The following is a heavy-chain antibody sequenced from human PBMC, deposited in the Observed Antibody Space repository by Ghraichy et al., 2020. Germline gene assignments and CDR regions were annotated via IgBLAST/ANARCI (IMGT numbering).Heavy chain of an antibody. CDR1: GYTFTSYG. CDR3: ARGSRLWFGELDPTNYFDY. D-gene: IGHD3-10*01. Sequence: ASVKVSCKASGYTFTSYGISWVRQAPGQGLEWMGWISAYNGNTNYAQKLQGRVTMTTDTSTSTAYMELRSLRSDDTAVYYCARGSRLWFGELDPTNYFDYWGQGTLVTVSS. V-gene: IGHV1-18*01. CDR2: ISAYNGNT. J-gene: IGHJ4*02.